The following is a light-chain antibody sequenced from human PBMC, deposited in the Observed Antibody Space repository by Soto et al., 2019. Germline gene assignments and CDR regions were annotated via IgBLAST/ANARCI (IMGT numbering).Light chain of an antibody. J-gene: IGKJ1*01. Sequence: IVLTQSPGTLSLSPGERATLSCRASQTGSNSYLAWYQQKSGQAPRLLIYGVSTRATGIPDRLSGSGSGKEFALTISRLEPEDFAVYICQHYVYPQWTFGPGTKVEIK. CDR3: QHYVYPQWT. CDR2: GVS. V-gene: IGKV3-20*01. CDR1: QTGSNSY.